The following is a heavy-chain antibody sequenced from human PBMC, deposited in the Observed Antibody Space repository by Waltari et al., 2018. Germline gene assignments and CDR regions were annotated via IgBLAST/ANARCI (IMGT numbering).Heavy chain of an antibody. Sequence: QVQLVQSGTEVKKPGASVKVSCQASGYSFTDYHLHWVRQTPGQGLEGLGGTKPKNGDTGYAQNFLGRVTMTRDTSINTVYMDLSGLRADDTAVFYCARDPGPIVGAPDYWGQGTLVTVSS. CDR1: GYSFTDYH. V-gene: IGHV1-2*02. CDR3: ARDPGPIVGAPDY. D-gene: IGHD1-26*01. CDR2: TKPKNGDT. J-gene: IGHJ4*02.